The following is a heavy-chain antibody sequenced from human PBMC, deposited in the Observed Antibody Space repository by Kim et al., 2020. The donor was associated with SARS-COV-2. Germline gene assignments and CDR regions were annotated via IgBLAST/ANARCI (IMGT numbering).Heavy chain of an antibody. CDR2: INAGNGNT. V-gene: IGHV1-3*01. J-gene: IGHJ4*02. D-gene: IGHD3-10*01. Sequence: ASVKVSCKASGYTFTSYAMHWVRQAPGQRLEWMGWINAGNGNTKYSQKFQGRVTITRDTSASTAYMELSSLRSEDTAVYYCAREPDLRGVIFSGYWGQGTLVTVSS. CDR3: AREPDLRGVIFSGY. CDR1: GYTFTSYA.